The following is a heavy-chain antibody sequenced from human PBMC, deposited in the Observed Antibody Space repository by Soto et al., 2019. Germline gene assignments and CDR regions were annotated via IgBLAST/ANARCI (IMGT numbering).Heavy chain of an antibody. D-gene: IGHD5-18*01. Sequence: SETLSLTCTVSGDSISSYSWSWIRQPPGKGLEWIGYIYSSGSTHYNPSLQSRVTISADTSKNQVSLKVRSVTAADTAVYYCARDHPHSYGVYYFDYWGQGTPVTVSS. CDR3: ARDHPHSYGVYYFDY. CDR2: IYSSGST. CDR1: GDSISSYS. V-gene: IGHV4-59*01. J-gene: IGHJ4*02.